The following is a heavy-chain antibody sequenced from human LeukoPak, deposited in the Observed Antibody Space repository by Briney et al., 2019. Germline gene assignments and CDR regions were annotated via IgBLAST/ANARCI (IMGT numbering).Heavy chain of an antibody. D-gene: IGHD6-13*01. CDR3: ARRGHSSSRPYNWFDP. V-gene: IGHV5-51*01. J-gene: IGHJ5*02. CDR2: IYPGDSDT. Sequence: GESLKISCKGSGYRSTSYWVGWVRQMPGKGLEWMGIIYPGDSDTRYSPSFQGQVTISADKSISTAYLQWSSLKASDTAMYYCARRGHSSSRPYNWFDPWGQGTLVTVSS. CDR1: GYRSTSYW.